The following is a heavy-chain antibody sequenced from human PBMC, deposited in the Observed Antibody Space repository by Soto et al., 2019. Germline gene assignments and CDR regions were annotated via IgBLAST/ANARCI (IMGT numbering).Heavy chain of an antibody. V-gene: IGHV5-10-1*01. CDR2: IDPSDSQT. Sequence: PGEALKISGKGSGYSCAGYWITWVRQKPGKGLEWMGRIDPSDSQTYYSPSFRGHVTISVTKSITTVFLQWSSLRASDTAMYYCARQIYDSDTGPNFQYYFDSWGQGTPVTVSS. CDR3: ARQIYDSDTGPNFQYYFDS. CDR1: GYSCAGYW. D-gene: IGHD3-22*01. J-gene: IGHJ4*02.